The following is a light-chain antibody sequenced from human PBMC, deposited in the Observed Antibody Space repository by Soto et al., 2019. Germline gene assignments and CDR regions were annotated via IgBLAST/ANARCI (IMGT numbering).Light chain of an antibody. J-gene: IGKJ1*01. V-gene: IGKV3-20*01. Sequence: EIVLTQSPGTLPLSPGERATLSCRASQSVSSNYLAWYQQKPGQAPRLLIYGASSRVTGIPDRISGSGSGTDFTLTISSLEPEDFAIYYCQQYGSSPWTFGQGTKVEIK. CDR3: QQYGSSPWT. CDR1: QSVSSNY. CDR2: GAS.